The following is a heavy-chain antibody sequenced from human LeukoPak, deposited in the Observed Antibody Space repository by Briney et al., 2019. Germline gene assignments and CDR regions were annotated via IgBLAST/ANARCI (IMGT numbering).Heavy chain of an antibody. Sequence: SQTLSLTCTVSGGSISSGGYYWSWIRQHPGTGLEWIGYIYYSGSTYYNPSLKSRVTISVDTSKNQFSLKLSSVTAADTAVYYCARDRVDIVVVPATIPHYYGVDVWGQGTTVAVSS. J-gene: IGHJ6*02. D-gene: IGHD2-2*02. CDR1: GGSISSGGYY. CDR3: ARDRVDIVVVPATIPHYYGVDV. V-gene: IGHV4-31*03. CDR2: IYYSGST.